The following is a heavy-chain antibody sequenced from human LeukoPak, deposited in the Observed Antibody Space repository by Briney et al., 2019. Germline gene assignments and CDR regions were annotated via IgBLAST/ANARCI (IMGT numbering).Heavy chain of an antibody. Sequence: GGSLRLSCSASGFTFSSYAIHWVRQAPGKGLEWVSSISSTSSYIYYADSVKGRFTISRDNAKNSLYLQMNSLRAEDTAVYYCAREDAFDIWGQGTMVTVSS. J-gene: IGHJ3*02. CDR3: AREDAFDI. V-gene: IGHV3-21*01. CDR2: ISSTSSYI. CDR1: GFTFSSYA.